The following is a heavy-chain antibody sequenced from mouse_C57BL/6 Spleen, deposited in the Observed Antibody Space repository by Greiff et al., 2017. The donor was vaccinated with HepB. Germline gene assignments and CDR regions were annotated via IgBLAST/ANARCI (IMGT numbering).Heavy chain of an antibody. J-gene: IGHJ1*03. CDR3: ATRGVVSYWYFDV. CDR2: IHPSDSDT. D-gene: IGHD1-1*01. V-gene: IGHV1-74*01. CDR1: GYTFTSYW. Sequence: QVQLQQPGAELVKPGASVKVSCKASGYTFTSYWMHWVKQRPGQGLEWIGRIHPSDSDTNYNQKFKGKDTLTVDKSSSTAYMQLSSLTSEDSAVYYCATRGVVSYWYFDVWGTGTTVTVSS.